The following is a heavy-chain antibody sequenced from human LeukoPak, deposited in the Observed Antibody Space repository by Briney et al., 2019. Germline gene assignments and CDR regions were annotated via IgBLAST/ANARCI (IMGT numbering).Heavy chain of an antibody. D-gene: IGHD3-22*01. CDR1: GGSISSGGYY. J-gene: IGHJ4*02. Sequence: SQTLSLTCTVSGGSISSGGYYWSWIRQHPGKGLEWIGYIYYSGSTYYNPSLKSRVTISVGTSKNQFSLKLSSVTAADTAVYYCARDTLGYDSSGYYYGNFDYWGQGTLVTVSS. CDR3: ARDTLGYDSSGYYYGNFDY. V-gene: IGHV4-31*03. CDR2: IYYSGST.